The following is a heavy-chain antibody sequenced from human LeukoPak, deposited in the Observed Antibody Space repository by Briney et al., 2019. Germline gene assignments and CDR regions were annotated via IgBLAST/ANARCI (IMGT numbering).Heavy chain of an antibody. J-gene: IGHJ4*02. CDR1: AVIFISYA. V-gene: IGHV1-69*04. CDR2: IIPTLGIA. Sequence: SVKVSCKPSAVIFISYAISWVRQAPGQGLEWMGRIIPTLGIANYAQKFQGRVTITADKSTSTAYMDLSSLRSEDTAVYYCARDLPPYYFDDWGQGTLVTVSS. CDR3: ARDLPPYYFDD.